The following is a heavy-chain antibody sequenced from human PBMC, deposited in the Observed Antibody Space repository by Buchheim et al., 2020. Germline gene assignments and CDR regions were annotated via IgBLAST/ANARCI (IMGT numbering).Heavy chain of an antibody. CDR1: GFTFSTYA. D-gene: IGHD4-17*01. V-gene: IGHV3-23*01. CDR3: AKDGTTVTSYYYYGMDV. Sequence: EVQLLESGGGLVQPGGSLRLSCAASGFTFSTYAMGWVRQAPGKGLEWVSGISGSGSSTYYADSVKGRFTISRDTSKNTLYLQMNSLRAEDTAVYYCAKDGTTVTSYYYYGMDVWGQGTT. CDR2: ISGSGSST. J-gene: IGHJ6*02.